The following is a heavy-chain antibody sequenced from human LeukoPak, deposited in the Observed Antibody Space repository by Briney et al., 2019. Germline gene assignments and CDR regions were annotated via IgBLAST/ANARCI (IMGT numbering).Heavy chain of an antibody. J-gene: IGHJ5*02. CDR3: ADFGSGSYIFDP. D-gene: IGHD3-10*01. CDR1: GFTFSNYA. Sequence: GGSLRLSCAASGFTFSNYAMSWVRQAPGKGPEVVSTISDSGSGTYYADSVRGRFTVSRDNSKNTLFLQMNSLRAEDTALYYCADFGSGSYIFDPWGQGTLVTVSS. V-gene: IGHV3-23*01. CDR2: ISDSGSGT.